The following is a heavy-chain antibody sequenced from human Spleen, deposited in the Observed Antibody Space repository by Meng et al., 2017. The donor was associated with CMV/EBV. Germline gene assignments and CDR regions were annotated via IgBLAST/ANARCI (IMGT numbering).Heavy chain of an antibody. CDR2: IYYSGST. CDR1: GGSISSGGYY. Sequence: LTCTVSGGSISSGGYYWSWIRQHPGKGLEWIGYIYYSGSTYYNPSLKSRVTISVDTSKNQFSLKLSSVTAADTAVYYCARGIVGTFDYWGQGTLVTVSS. J-gene: IGHJ4*02. V-gene: IGHV4-31*03. D-gene: IGHD1-26*01. CDR3: ARGIVGTFDY.